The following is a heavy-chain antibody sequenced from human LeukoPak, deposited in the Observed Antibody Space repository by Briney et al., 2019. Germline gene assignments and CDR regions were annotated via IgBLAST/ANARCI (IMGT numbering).Heavy chain of an antibody. CDR3: ARESVLDY. J-gene: IGHJ6*04. Sequence: GRSLRLSCAASGFTFSSYAMHWVRQAPGKGLEWVAVISYDGSNKYYADSVKGRFTISRDNSKNTLYLQMNSLRAEDTAVYYCARESVLDYWGKGTTVTVSS. CDR1: GFTFSSYA. D-gene: IGHD3-9*01. V-gene: IGHV3-30*01. CDR2: ISYDGSNK.